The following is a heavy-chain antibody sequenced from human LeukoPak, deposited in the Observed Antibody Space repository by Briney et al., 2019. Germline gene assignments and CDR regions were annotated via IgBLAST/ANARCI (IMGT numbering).Heavy chain of an antibody. CDR1: GFTFGDYA. V-gene: IGHV3-49*04. Sequence: SGGSLRLSCTASGFTFGDYAMSWVRQAPGQGLECVGFLRSKIHGGTTEYAASVKGRFTISRDDSKSIAYLQMNSLKTEDTAVYYCSRDNYYDSSAYSKYYFDYWGQGTLVTVSS. J-gene: IGHJ4*02. CDR2: LRSKIHGGTT. D-gene: IGHD3-22*01. CDR3: SRDNYYDSSAYSKYYFDY.